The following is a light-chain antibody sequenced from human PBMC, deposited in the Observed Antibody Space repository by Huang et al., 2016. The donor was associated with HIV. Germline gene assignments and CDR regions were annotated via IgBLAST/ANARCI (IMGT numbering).Light chain of an antibody. CDR2: AAS. J-gene: IGKJ4*01. CDR1: QGISNS. V-gene: IGKV1-NL1*01. CDR3: QQYFTSPPLT. Sequence: DIQMTQSPSSLSASGGDRVTITCRASQGISNSLAWYQQKPGRAPKLLVYAASRLGSGVPSRFSGRGSGTDYTLTISRLQPEDFATYYCQQYFTSPPLTFGGGTKVEIK.